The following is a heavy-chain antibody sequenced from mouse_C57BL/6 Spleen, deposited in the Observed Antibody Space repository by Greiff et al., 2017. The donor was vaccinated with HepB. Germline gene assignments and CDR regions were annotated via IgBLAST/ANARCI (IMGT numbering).Heavy chain of an antibody. CDR3: ARSDYGSSYYAMDY. Sequence: QVQLQQPGAELVRPGSSVKLSCKASGYTFTSYWMHWVKQRPIQGLEWIGNIDPSDSETHYNQKFKDKATLTVDKSSSTAYMQLSSLTSEDSAFYYCARSDYGSSYYAMDYWGQGTSVTVSS. D-gene: IGHD1-1*01. J-gene: IGHJ4*01. CDR1: GYTFTSYW. CDR2: IDPSDSET. V-gene: IGHV1-52*01.